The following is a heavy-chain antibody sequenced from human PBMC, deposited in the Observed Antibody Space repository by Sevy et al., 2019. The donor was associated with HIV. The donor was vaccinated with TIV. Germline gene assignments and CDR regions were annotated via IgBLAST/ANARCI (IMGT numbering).Heavy chain of an antibody. V-gene: IGHV3-30*04. CDR2: ISYEGSNE. CDR3: ARDWVTPPTAILYYFDF. D-gene: IGHD5-18*01. J-gene: IGHJ4*02. Sequence: GGSLRLSCAASTFTFGHYAMHWVRQAPGKGLQWVAGISYEGSNEYYTDSVNGRFTISGYNSKNTLNLEMNNLRVDDTAIYYCARDWVTPPTAILYYFDFWGQVIPVTVSS. CDR1: TFTFGHYA.